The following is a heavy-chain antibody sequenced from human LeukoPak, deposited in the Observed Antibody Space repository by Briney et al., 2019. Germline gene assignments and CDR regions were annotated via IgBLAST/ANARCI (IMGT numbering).Heavy chain of an antibody. CDR1: GDSISSTNYY. CDR2: IYYSGST. D-gene: IGHD3-10*01. J-gene: IGHJ6*03. V-gene: IGHV4-39*01. CDR3: ARVYGSGSYYNGYYYYYMDV. Sequence: PSETLSLTCTVSGDSISSTNYYWGWIRQPPGKGLEWIGSIYYSGSTYYNPSLKSRVTISVDTSKNQFSLKLSSVTAADTAVYYCARVYGSGSYYNGYYYYYMDVWGKGTTVTISS.